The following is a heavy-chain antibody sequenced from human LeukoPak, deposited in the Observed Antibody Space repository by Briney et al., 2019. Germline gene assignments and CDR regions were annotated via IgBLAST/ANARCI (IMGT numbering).Heavy chain of an antibody. CDR2: ISGSGGTT. V-gene: IGHV3-23*01. CDR1: GFTFRSYA. J-gene: IGHJ4*02. Sequence: GGSLRLSCAASGFTFRSYAMSWVRQAPGKGLEWVSSISGSGGTTYYADSVKGRFTISRDNSKNTLYLQMNSLRAEDTAVYYCAKDYYDSSGYPSGYFDYWGQGTLVTVSS. D-gene: IGHD3-22*01. CDR3: AKDYYDSSGYPSGYFDY.